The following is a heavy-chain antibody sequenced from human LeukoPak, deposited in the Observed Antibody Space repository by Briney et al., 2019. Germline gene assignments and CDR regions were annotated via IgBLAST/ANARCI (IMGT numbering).Heavy chain of an antibody. Sequence: VGSPRLSRSASGFTLSNYAMQWGPPAPGKGLEYVSAISSNGGSTYYADSVKGRFTISRDNSKNTLYLQMSSLRAEDTAVYYCVSRGDCSSTSCYANWYFDLWGRGTLVTVSS. CDR2: ISSNGGST. V-gene: IGHV3-64D*06. J-gene: IGHJ2*01. CDR3: VSRGDCSSTSCYANWYFDL. CDR1: GFTLSNYA. D-gene: IGHD2-2*01.